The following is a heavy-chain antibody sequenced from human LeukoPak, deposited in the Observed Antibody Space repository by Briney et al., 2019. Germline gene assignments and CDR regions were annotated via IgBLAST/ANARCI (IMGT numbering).Heavy chain of an antibody. CDR2: FDPEDGET. D-gene: IGHD3-10*01. CDR1: GYTLTELS. V-gene: IGHV1-24*01. Sequence: GASVKVSCKVSGYTLTELSMHWVRQAPGKGLQWMGGFDPEDGETIYAQKFQGRVTMTEDTSTDTAYMELSSLRSEDTAVYYCATINMVRGGGYFDPWGQGTLVTVSS. J-gene: IGHJ5*02. CDR3: ATINMVRGGGYFDP.